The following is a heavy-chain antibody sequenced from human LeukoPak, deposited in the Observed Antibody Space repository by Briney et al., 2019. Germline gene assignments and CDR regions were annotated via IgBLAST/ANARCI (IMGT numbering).Heavy chain of an antibody. V-gene: IGHV1-46*01. J-gene: IGHJ3*02. Sequence: ASVKVSCKASGYTFTSYYMHWVRQAPGQGLEWMGIINPSGGSTSYAQKFQGRVTMTRDTSTSTVYMELSSLRSEDTAVYYCARDPHGGGYYDSSGYYGGTFDIWGQGTMVTVYS. D-gene: IGHD3-22*01. CDR3: ARDPHGGGYYDSSGYYGGTFDI. CDR2: INPSGGST. CDR1: GYTFTSYY.